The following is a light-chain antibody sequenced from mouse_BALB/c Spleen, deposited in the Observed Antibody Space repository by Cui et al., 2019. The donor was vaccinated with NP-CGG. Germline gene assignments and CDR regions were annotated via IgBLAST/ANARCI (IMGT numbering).Light chain of an antibody. CDR1: TGTVTTSNY. CDR2: GTN. CDR3: ALWYSNHWV. J-gene: IGLJ1*01. Sequence: QAVLPQESELTTSPGETVTLTCRSSTGTVTTSNYANWVQEKPDHLFTGLIGGTNNRAPGIPARFSGSLIGDKAALIITGAQTEDDAIYFCALWYSNHWVFGGGTKLTVL. V-gene: IGLV1*01.